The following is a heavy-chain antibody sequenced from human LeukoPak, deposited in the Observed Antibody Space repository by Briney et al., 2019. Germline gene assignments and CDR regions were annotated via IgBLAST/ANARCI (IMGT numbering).Heavy chain of an antibody. V-gene: IGHV3-23*01. Sequence: PSETLSLTCTVSGGSISSSSYYWGWIRQPPGTGLEWVSAISGSGGSTYYADSVKGRFTISRDNSKNTLYLQMNSLRAEDTAVYYCAILPRITMVRGANWFDPWGQGTLVTVSS. J-gene: IGHJ5*02. D-gene: IGHD3-10*01. CDR1: GGSISSSSYY. CDR2: ISGSGGST. CDR3: AILPRITMVRGANWFDP.